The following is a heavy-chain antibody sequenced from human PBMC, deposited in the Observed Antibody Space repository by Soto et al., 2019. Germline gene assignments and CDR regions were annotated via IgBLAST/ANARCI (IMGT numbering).Heavy chain of an antibody. D-gene: IGHD3-9*01. J-gene: IGHJ5*02. V-gene: IGHV3-21*01. CDR3: ARGYFSWFDP. Sequence: PGGSLRLSCAASGFTFSTYSMNWVRQAPGKGLAWVSSISRSSNYIYYEYSVKGSFTISRDNAKNSLFLQMNSLRAEDTAVYYCARGYFSWFDPWGQGTLVTVSS. CDR2: ISRSSNYI. CDR1: GFTFSTYS.